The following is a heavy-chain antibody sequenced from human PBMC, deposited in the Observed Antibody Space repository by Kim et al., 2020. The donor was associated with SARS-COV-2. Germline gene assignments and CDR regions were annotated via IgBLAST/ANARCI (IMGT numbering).Heavy chain of an antibody. D-gene: IGHD3-3*01. CDR3: ARGFLGRVDRFDP. CDR2: IYYSGST. CDR1: GGSISSGDYY. Sequence: SETLSLTCTVSGGSISSGDYYWSWIRQPPGKGLEWIGYIYYSGSTYYNPSLKSRVTISVDTSKNQFSLKLSSVTAADTAVYYCARGFLGRVDRFDPWGQGTLVTVSS. V-gene: IGHV4-30-4*01. J-gene: IGHJ5*02.